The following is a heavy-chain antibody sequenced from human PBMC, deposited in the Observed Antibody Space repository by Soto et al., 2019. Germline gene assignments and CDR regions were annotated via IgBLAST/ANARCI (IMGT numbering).Heavy chain of an antibody. CDR3: ARYVNPYDTAVWFDP. V-gene: IGHV4-59*01. Sequence: QVQLQESGPGLVKPSETLSLTCTVSGGSTRNYFWSWIRQPPGKGLEWIGCIYYSGTTNYNSSLTSRVPISLDTSKNQFSLRLRSVTAADTAVYYCARYVNPYDTAVWFDPWGKGTLVTVSS. CDR1: GGSTRNYF. CDR2: IYYSGTT. J-gene: IGHJ5*02. D-gene: IGHD3-9*01.